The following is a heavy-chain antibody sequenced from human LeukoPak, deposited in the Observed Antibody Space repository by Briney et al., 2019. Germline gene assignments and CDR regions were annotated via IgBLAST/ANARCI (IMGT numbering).Heavy chain of an antibody. D-gene: IGHD2-2*01. Sequence: KPSETLSLTCTVSGGSISSYYWSWIRKPPGKGQEWIGYSYYSGSTNYNPSLKSRVTISVDTSKNQFSLKLSSVTATDTAVYYCAREVVVNNYYYGMDVWGQGTTVTVSS. V-gene: IGHV4-59*01. CDR3: AREVVVNNYYYGMDV. CDR2: SYYSGST. CDR1: GGSISSYY. J-gene: IGHJ6*02.